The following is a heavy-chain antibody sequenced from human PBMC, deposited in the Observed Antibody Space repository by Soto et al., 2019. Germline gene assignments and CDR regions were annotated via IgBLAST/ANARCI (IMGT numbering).Heavy chain of an antibody. CDR3: ASNNGHYDF. CDR2: ISTTSGNT. D-gene: IGHD2-8*01. J-gene: IGHJ4*02. V-gene: IGHV1-18*01. Sequence: QIQMVQSGAEVKQPGASVKISCKTSGYTFSSYSINWVRQAPGQGLEWMAWISTTSGNTHYAERVQGRATETLAKSAKTAFMEMWGLTSEDTAVYFCASNNGHYDFWGAGTLVTVSS. CDR1: GYTFSSYS.